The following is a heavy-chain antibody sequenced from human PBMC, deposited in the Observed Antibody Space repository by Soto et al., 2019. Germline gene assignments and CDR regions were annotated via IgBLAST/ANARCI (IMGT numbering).Heavy chain of an antibody. CDR2: IGGGNTDR. Sequence: DVQLLESGGGLVQPGGSLTLSCAASRFIFSDYAMNWVRQAPGKGLEWVSSIGGGNTDRYYADSVKGRFIISRDNSKNILYFQVNSPRDDDPAVYYCAKVAVFYNGKVDWFDPWGQGTLVTVSS. D-gene: IGHD1-26*01. CDR3: AKVAVFYNGKVDWFDP. V-gene: IGHV3-23*01. J-gene: IGHJ5*02. CDR1: RFIFSDYA.